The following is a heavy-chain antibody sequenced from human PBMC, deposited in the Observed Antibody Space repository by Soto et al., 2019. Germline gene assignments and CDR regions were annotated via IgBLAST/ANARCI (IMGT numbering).Heavy chain of an antibody. J-gene: IGHJ4*02. Sequence: SETLSLTCSVSGGTINSGDYFWSWIRQPPGKGLEWIGYIYNGGSTYYRPPLESRMHMSLDATRNHYSLRLTSVTAADTAVYFCARAPVGLDTISYFDYWGQGKLVTVSS. CDR2: IYNGGST. V-gene: IGHV4-30-4*01. CDR1: GGTINSGDYF. CDR3: ARAPVGLDTISYFDY. D-gene: IGHD3-3*01.